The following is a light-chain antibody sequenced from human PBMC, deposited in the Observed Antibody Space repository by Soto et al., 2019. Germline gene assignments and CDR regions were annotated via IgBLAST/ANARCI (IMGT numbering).Light chain of an antibody. V-gene: IGKV3-20*01. CDR3: QQYGSSLRT. Sequence: EIVLTQSPGTLSLSPGARATLSCRASQSVSSSYLAWYQQKPGQAPRLLIYGASSRATGIPDRFSGSGSGTEFTLTISRLEPEDFEVYYCQQYGSSLRTFGQGTKVDIK. CDR1: QSVSSSY. CDR2: GAS. J-gene: IGKJ1*01.